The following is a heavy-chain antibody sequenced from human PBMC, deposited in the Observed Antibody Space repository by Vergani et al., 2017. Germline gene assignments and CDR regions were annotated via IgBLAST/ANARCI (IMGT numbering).Heavy chain of an antibody. CDR1: GFSFPGYA. CDR2: VSGSSATP. J-gene: IGHJ4*02. V-gene: IGHV3-23*01. CDR3: TKGSRGYTGYFFDY. D-gene: IGHD5-12*01. Sequence: EVQLLESGGGLVQPGGSLRLSCEASGFSFPGYAMSWVRQAPGKGLEWVSSVSGSSATPYYADSVKGRFIISRDNSKNPLHLQMNSLIADDTAVYYCTKGSRGYTGYFFDYWGQGTLATVSS.